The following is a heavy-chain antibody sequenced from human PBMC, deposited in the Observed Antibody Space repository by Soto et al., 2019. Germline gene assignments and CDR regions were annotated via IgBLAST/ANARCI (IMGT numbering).Heavy chain of an antibody. CDR3: ARQDRAQDFDY. V-gene: IGHV4-31*03. CDR1: GVSISPGGYY. J-gene: IGHJ4*02. CDR2: ISYSGNT. Sequence: PSETLSLTCTVSGVSISPGGYYWSWIRQHPGKGLEWLGHISYSGNTYYNPSLNSRLTISLDTSKNQFSLNLFSVTAADTAVYYCARQDRAQDFDYWGQGTLVTVSS. D-gene: IGHD3-16*02.